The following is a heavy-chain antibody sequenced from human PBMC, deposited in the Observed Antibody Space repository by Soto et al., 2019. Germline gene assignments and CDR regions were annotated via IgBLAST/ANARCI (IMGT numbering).Heavy chain of an antibody. CDR2: IFWDDDK. V-gene: IGHV2-5*02. D-gene: IGHD1-20*01. CDR1: GFTLNTYGAG. Sequence: QISLKESGPTLVRPTQTLTLTCSLSGFTLNTYGAGVGWVRQPPGKALEWLGVIFWDDDKRFSPSLKTRLTITKVTSKNQVVLTLTNVAPVDTATYFCTRQYNWIFDFWGPGILVTVSS. J-gene: IGHJ4*02. CDR3: TRQYNWIFDF.